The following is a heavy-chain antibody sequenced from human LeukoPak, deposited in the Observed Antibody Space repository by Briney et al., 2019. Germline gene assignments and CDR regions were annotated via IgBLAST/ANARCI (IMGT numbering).Heavy chain of an antibody. CDR2: IYYSGST. Sequence: SQTLSLTCAVSGGSISSAGYSWSWIRQPPGKGLEWIGSIYYSGSTYYNPSLKSRVTISVDTSKNQFSLKLSSVTAADTAVYYCARAPHDYSNNGYYYWGQGTLVTVSS. J-gene: IGHJ4*02. D-gene: IGHD4-11*01. CDR3: ARAPHDYSNNGYYY. V-gene: IGHV4-30-2*03. CDR1: GGSISSAGYS.